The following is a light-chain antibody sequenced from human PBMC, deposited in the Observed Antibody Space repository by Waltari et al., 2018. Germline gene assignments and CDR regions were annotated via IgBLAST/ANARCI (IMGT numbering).Light chain of an antibody. V-gene: IGKV1-6*01. Sequence: AIQMTQSPSSLSASVGDRVTITCRVSQGIRNDLGWYQQKPGKAPKLLISAASNLQGGVPSRFSGSGYGTDFTLIISSLQPGDFATYYCLQDYLYPYTFGQGTKLEIK. CDR1: QGIRND. CDR3: LQDYLYPYT. J-gene: IGKJ2*01. CDR2: AAS.